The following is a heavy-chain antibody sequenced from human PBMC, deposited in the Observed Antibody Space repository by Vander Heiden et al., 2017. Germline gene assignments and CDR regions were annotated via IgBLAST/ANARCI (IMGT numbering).Heavy chain of an antibody. V-gene: IGHV3-7*01. D-gene: IGHD3-22*01. Sequence: EVQLVESGGGLVKLGGSLRLSCAPPGSTFGSYWMSWVRQAPGKGLEWVANIKQDGSEKYYVDSVKGRFTISRDNAKNSLYLQMNSLRAEDTAVYYCARDSYYYDSSGYEWYVYWGQGTLVTVSS. CDR3: ARDSYYYDSSGYEWYVY. J-gene: IGHJ4*02. CDR1: GSTFGSYW. CDR2: IKQDGSEK.